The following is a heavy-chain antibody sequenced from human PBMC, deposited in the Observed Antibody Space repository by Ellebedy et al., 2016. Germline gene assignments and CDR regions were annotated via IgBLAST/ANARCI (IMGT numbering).Heavy chain of an antibody. CDR1: GFTFRSYA. D-gene: IGHD3-22*01. J-gene: IGHJ6*02. CDR3: AKALFSGFTSYFYYGMDV. Sequence: GESLKISXAASGFTFRSYAMNWVRQAPGKGLEWVSAARGSGGATHHADSVKGRFTISRDDSKNTLFLQMNSLRAEDSAVYYCAKALFSGFTSYFYYGMDVWGQGTTVTVSS. V-gene: IGHV3-23*01. CDR2: ARGSGGAT.